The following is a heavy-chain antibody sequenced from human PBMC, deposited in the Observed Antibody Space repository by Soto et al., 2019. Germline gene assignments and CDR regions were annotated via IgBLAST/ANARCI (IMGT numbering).Heavy chain of an antibody. CDR3: ARERYYDILTGYQNYYYYGMDV. Sequence: ASVKVSCKASGYTFTSYGISWVRQAPGQGLEWMGWISAYNGNTNYAQKLQGRVTMTTDTSTSTAYMDLRSLRSDDTAVYYCARERYYDILTGYQNYYYYGMDVWGQGTTVTVSS. V-gene: IGHV1-18*01. CDR2: ISAYNGNT. CDR1: GYTFTSYG. J-gene: IGHJ6*02. D-gene: IGHD3-9*01.